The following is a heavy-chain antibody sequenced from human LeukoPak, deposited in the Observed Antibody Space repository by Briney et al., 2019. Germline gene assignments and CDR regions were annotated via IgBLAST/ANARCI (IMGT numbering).Heavy chain of an antibody. V-gene: IGHV1-69*13. CDR1: GYTFTSYY. CDR2: IIPIFGTA. D-gene: IGHD6-13*01. CDR3: ARDQIAAAGPPYNWFDP. Sequence: ASVKVSCKASGYTFTSYYMHWVRQAPGQGLEWMGGIIPIFGTANYAQKFQGRVTITADESTSTAYMELSSLRSEDTAVYYCARDQIAAAGPPYNWFDPWGQGTLVTVSS. J-gene: IGHJ5*02.